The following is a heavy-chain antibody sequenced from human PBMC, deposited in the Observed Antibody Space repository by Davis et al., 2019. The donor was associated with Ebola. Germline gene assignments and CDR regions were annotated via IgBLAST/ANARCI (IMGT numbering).Heavy chain of an antibody. J-gene: IGHJ6*02. Sequence: GESLKISCAASGFTFSSYAMHWVRQAPGKGLEWVSVIYSGGSTYYADSVKGRFTISRDNSKNTLYLQMNSLRAEDTAVYYCARVDVGSYGMDVWGQGTTVTVSS. D-gene: IGHD2-15*01. CDR2: IYSGGST. CDR3: ARVDVGSYGMDV. V-gene: IGHV3-66*01. CDR1: GFTFSSYA.